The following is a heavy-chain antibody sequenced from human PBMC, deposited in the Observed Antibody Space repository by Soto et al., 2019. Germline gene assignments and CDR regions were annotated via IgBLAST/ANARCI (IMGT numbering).Heavy chain of an antibody. CDR2: ISAYNGNT. CDR1: GYTFTSYG. Sequence: GASVKVSCKASGYTFTSYGISWVRQAPGQGLEWMGWISAYNGNTNYAQKLQGRVTMTTDTSTSTAYMELSSLRSDDTAVYYCARDRTLVLMVYVTMDVWGQGTTVTVSS. D-gene: IGHD2-8*01. J-gene: IGHJ6*02. V-gene: IGHV1-18*04. CDR3: ARDRTLVLMVYVTMDV.